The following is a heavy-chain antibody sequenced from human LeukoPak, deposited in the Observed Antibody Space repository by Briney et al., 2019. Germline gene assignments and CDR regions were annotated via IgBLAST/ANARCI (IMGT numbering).Heavy chain of an antibody. V-gene: IGHV3-43*01. Sequence: GGSLRLSCAASGFTFDRFTIHWVRQTPGKGLEWVSLINRRGHTFYADSVKGRFTISRDNSRNSVFLQMNSLGPEDTALYHCAKEVDCPSDCLFFHSWGQGTLVTVSS. CDR2: INRRGHT. J-gene: IGHJ4*02. CDR3: AKEVDCPSDCLFFHS. CDR1: GFTFDRFT. D-gene: IGHD2-21*02.